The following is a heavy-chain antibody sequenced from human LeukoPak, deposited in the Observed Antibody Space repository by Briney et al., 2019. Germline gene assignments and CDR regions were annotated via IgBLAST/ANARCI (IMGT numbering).Heavy chain of an antibody. CDR2: INPNSGGT. V-gene: IGHV1-2*02. Sequence: ASVKVSCKASGYTFTGYYMHWVRQAPGQGLEWMGWINPNSGGTNYAQEFQGRVTMTRDTSISTAYMELSRLRSDDTAVYYCARERITGNWFDPWGQGTLVTVSS. CDR3: ARERITGNWFDP. J-gene: IGHJ5*02. D-gene: IGHD1-20*01. CDR1: GYTFTGYY.